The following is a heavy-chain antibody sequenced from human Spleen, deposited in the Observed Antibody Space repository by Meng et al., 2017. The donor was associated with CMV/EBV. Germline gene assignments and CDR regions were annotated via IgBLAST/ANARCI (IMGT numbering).Heavy chain of an antibody. Sequence: ASVKVSCKASGYSFTTYDISWVRQAPGQGLEWMGWINPNSGGTNYAQKLQGRVTMTTDTSTSTAYMELRSLRSDDTAVYYCARDGRDRRDYWGQGTLVTVSS. CDR2: INPNSGGT. CDR1: GYSFTTYD. J-gene: IGHJ4*02. CDR3: ARDGRDRRDY. V-gene: IGHV1-18*01.